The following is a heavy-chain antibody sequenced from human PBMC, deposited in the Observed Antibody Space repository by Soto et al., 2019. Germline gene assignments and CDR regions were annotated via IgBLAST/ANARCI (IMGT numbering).Heavy chain of an antibody. J-gene: IGHJ4*02. V-gene: IGHV3-73*02. D-gene: IGHD2-15*01. CDR2: IRNKANSYAT. CDR1: GFTFSGSS. Sequence: EVQLVESGGGLVQPGGSLKLSCAASGFTFSGSSVHWVRQASGKGLEWVGRIRNKANSYATAYAASVRGRFTISRDDSKNTAFLQMNSLITEDTAVYYCISHSPEDMIRTWGQGTLVTVSS. CDR3: ISHSPEDMIRT.